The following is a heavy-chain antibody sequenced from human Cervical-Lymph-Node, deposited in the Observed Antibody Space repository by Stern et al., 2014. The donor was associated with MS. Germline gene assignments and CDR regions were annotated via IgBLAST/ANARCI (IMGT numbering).Heavy chain of an antibody. CDR3: AREHNWNYFDL. Sequence: QVQLQESGSGLVKPSQTLSLTCLVSGGSITSNGDSWSWIRQPPGKGLEWIGSIYHGGRSYYNPSLRSRPSMSVDQSKNQFSRRLTSGTAADTAVYFCAREHNWNYFDLGGQGTLVSVSP. CDR1: GGSITSNGDS. J-gene: IGHJ4*02. CDR2: IYHGGRS. V-gene: IGHV4-30-2*01. D-gene: IGHD1-1*01.